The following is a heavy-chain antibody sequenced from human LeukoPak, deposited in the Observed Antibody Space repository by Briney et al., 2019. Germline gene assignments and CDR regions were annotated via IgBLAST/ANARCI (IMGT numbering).Heavy chain of an antibody. V-gene: IGHV1-69*01. J-gene: IGHJ5*02. CDR2: IIPIFGTA. CDR3: ARSPESEWEPVERYNWFDP. Sequence: SVKVSCKASGGTFSSYAISWVRQAPGHGLEWMGGIIPIFGTANYAQKFQGRVTITADESTSTAYMELSSLRSEDTAVYYCARSPESEWEPVERYNWFDPWGQGTLVTVSS. CDR1: GGTFSSYA. D-gene: IGHD1-26*01.